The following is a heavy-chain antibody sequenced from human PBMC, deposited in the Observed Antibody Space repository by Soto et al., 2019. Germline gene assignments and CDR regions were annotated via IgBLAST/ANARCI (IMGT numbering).Heavy chain of an antibody. CDR3: ARHRYSYGVYYFDY. Sequence: SDTLSLTCILNCISIANYYWRWIEQPPGKGLEWIGYIYYSGSTNYNPSLTSRVTISVDTSKNQFSLKLSSVTAADTAVYYCARHRYSYGVYYFDYWGQGTLVTVS. D-gene: IGHD5-18*01. CDR1: CISIANYY. CDR2: IYYSGST. V-gene: IGHV4-59*08. J-gene: IGHJ4*02.